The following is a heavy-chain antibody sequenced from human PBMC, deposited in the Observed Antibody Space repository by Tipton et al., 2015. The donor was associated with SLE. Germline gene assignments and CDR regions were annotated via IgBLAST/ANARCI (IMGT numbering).Heavy chain of an antibody. D-gene: IGHD3-10*01. J-gene: IGHJ2*01. Sequence: TLSLTCTVSGGSINSDDYHWSWIRQPAGAGLEWIGRIYSSGSTNYNPSLKSRVTISVDTSKNQFSLKLSSVTAADTAVYYCARTPGGVQGQIGWYFDLWGRGTLVTVSS. CDR3: ARTPGGVQGQIGWYFDL. V-gene: IGHV4-61*02. CDR2: IYSSGST. CDR1: GGSINSDDYH.